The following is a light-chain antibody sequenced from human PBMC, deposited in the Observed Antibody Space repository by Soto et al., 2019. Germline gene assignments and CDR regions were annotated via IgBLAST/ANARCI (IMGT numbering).Light chain of an antibody. CDR2: DVR. V-gene: IGLV2-14*01. CDR3: TSYTSSSTLYV. Sequence: QSVLTQPASVSGSPGQSITISCTGTSSDVGGYNYVSWYQQHPGKAPKLMIYDVRNRASGASNRFSGSKSGNTASLTISGLQAEDEVDYYCTSYTSSSTLYVFGTGTKVTVL. J-gene: IGLJ1*01. CDR1: SSDVGGYNY.